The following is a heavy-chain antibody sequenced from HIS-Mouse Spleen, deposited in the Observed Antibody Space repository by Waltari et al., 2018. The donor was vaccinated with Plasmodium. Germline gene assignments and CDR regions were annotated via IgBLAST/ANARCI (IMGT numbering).Heavy chain of an antibody. D-gene: IGHD7-27*01. CDR1: GGSISSYY. CDR2: IYTSGTT. V-gene: IGHV4-4*07. J-gene: IGHJ4*02. CDR3: ARDWGQLGIDY. Sequence: QVQLQESGPGLVKPSETLSLTCTVPGGSISSYYWGWIRQPAGKGLEWIGRIYTSGTTNSNPSRKSRVTMSVDTSKNQFSLKLSSVTAADTAVYYCARDWGQLGIDYWGQGTLVTVSS.